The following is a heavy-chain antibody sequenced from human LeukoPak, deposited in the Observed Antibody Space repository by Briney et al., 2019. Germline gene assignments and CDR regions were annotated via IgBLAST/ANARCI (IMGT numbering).Heavy chain of an antibody. CDR2: IRSKTYGGTT. CDR1: GFTFRNYG. V-gene: IGHV3-49*04. CDR3: TTVAGTESYYYYYMDV. Sequence: GGSLRLSCAASGFTFRNYGMSWGRQAPGKGLGWGGCIRSKTYGGTTEYAASVKGRFTISRDESKSIAYLQMNSLKTEDTAVYYCTTVAGTESYYYYYMDVWGKGTTVTISS. J-gene: IGHJ6*03. D-gene: IGHD6-19*01.